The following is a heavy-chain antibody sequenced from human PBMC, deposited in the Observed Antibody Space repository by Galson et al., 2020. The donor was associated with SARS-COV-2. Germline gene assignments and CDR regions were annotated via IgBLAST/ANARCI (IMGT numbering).Heavy chain of an antibody. CDR1: GIIFSNYA. D-gene: IGHD1-1*01. CDR3: AKDYFPHTVVSPTGGLDV. Sequence: GGSLRLSCAASGIIFSNYAMRWVRQPPGKGLEWVSGIINSGDITYYADPVTGRLTISRDNSKKTLYLQMSSLRAEDTAVYYCAKDYFPHTVVSPTGGLDVWGKGTTVTVSS. CDR2: IINSGDIT. J-gene: IGHJ6*04. V-gene: IGHV3-23*01.